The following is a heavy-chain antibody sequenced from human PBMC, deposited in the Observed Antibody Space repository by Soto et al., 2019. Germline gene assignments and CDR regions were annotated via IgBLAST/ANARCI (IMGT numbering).Heavy chain of an antibody. CDR3: ARHPDSGDYWGYFFDS. D-gene: IGHD4-17*01. V-gene: IGHV1-2*02. CDR2: INPTNGGT. Sequence: QVQLVQSGAEVKKPGASVKVSCKTSGYTFAAYYIHWIRQAPGQGLEWMGWINPTNGGTAYAQNFRDSVAQPRDTSITPAYMQSRRLTSADMAVDYCARHPDSGDYWGYFFDSWGQGTPVTVSS. J-gene: IGHJ4*02. CDR1: GYTFAAYY.